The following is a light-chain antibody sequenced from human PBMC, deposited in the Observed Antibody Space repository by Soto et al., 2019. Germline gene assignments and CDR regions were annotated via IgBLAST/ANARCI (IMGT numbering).Light chain of an antibody. CDR3: SSYAGSNIAV. Sequence: QSVLTQPPSASGSPGQSVTISCTGTSRDVGGYNYVSWYQQHPGKAPKLMIYEVSKRPSGVPDRFSGSKSGNTASLTVSGLQAEDDAEYYCSSYAGSNIAVLGTGTKVTVL. CDR2: EVS. V-gene: IGLV2-8*01. CDR1: SRDVGGYNY. J-gene: IGLJ1*01.